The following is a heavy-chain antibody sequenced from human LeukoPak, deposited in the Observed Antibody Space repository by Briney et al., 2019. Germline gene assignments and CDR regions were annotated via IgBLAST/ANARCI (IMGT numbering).Heavy chain of an antibody. Sequence: GGSLRLSCAASGFTFSSYEMNWVRQAPGKGLEWVSYISSSGSTIYYADSVKGRFTIARDNATNSLYLQMNSLRAEDTAVYYCARKGRTFDYWGQGTLVTVSS. V-gene: IGHV3-48*03. J-gene: IGHJ4*02. CDR3: ARKGRTFDY. CDR2: ISSSGSTI. CDR1: GFTFSSYE.